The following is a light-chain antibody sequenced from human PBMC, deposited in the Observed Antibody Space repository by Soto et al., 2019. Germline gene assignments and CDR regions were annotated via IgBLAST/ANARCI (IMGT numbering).Light chain of an antibody. V-gene: IGKV1-5*01. CDR3: QQSYSTPYT. J-gene: IGKJ2*01. CDR2: DAS. CDR1: QSISTW. Sequence: DIQMTQSPSTLSASVGDSVTITCRASQSISTWLAWYQQKPGKAPKLLIYDASSLEGGVPSRFSGSGSGTDFTLTISSLQPEDFATYYCQQSYSTPYTFGQGTKVDIK.